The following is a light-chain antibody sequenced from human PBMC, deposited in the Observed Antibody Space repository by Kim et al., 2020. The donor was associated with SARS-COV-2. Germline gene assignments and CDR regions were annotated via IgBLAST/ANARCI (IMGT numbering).Light chain of an antibody. Sequence: HRGRDSGCHYQQSEKGAPDLMRVNSDGSQNKADGIPARLSCSGSGAGRYLTISSLESEDEADDYCQTWVPGAGWVFGGGTQLTVL. CDR2: VNSDGSQ. J-gene: IGLJ3*02. V-gene: IGLV4-69*01. CDR3: QTWVPGAGWV. CDR1: HRGRD.